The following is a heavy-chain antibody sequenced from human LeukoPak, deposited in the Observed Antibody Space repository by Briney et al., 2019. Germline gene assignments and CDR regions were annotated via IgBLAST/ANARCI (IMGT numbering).Heavy chain of an antibody. D-gene: IGHD6-13*01. CDR1: GFTFSNYA. CDR2: ISGSGGST. V-gene: IGHV3-23*01. Sequence: QPGRSLRLSCAASGFTFSNYAMSWVRQAPGKGLEWVSIISGSGGSTYYADSVKGRFTIPRDNSKSTLYLQMNSLRAEDTAIYYCARLPGIATLGAFDIWGQGTMVTVSS. J-gene: IGHJ3*02. CDR3: ARLPGIATLGAFDI.